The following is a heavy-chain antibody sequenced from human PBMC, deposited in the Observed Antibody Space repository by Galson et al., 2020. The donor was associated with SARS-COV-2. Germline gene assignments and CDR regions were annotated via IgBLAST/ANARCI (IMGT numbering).Heavy chain of an antibody. J-gene: IGHJ5*02. D-gene: IGHD3-22*01. CDR3: ARWYYYDSSGYYQGDNWFDP. Sequence: ASVKVSCKDSGYTFTSYGISWVRQAPGQGLEWMGWISAYNGKTNYAQKLQGRVIMTTDTSTSTAYMELRSLRSDDTAVYYCARWYYYDSSGYYQGDNWFDPWGQGTLVTVSS. CDR2: ISAYNGKT. V-gene: IGHV1-18*04. CDR1: GYTFTSYG.